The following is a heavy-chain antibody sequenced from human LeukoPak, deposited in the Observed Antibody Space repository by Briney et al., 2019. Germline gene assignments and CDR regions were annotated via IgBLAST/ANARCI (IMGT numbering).Heavy chain of an antibody. J-gene: IGHJ4*02. V-gene: IGHV3-74*01. CDR2: INSDGSST. CDR1: GFTFSSYW. D-gene: IGHD3-10*01. CDR3: ARDRGWFGEPDY. Sequence: GSLRLSCTASGFTFSSYWMHWVRQAPGKGLVWVSRINSDGSSTSYADSVKGRFTISRDNAKNTLYLQMNSLRAEDTAVYYCARDRGWFGEPDYWGQGTLVTVSS.